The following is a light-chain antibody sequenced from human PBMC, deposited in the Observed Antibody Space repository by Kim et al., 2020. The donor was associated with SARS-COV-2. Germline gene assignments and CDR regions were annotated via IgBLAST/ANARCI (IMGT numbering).Light chain of an antibody. Sequence: QSVLTQPASVSGSPGQSITISCTGTSSDVGGYNYVSWYQQHPGKAPKLMIYDVSNRPSGVSNRFSGFKSGNTASLTISGLQAEDEADYYCSSYTSSSTLVFGGGTQLTVL. J-gene: IGLJ2*01. CDR1: SSDVGGYNY. V-gene: IGLV2-14*03. CDR3: SSYTSSSTLV. CDR2: DVS.